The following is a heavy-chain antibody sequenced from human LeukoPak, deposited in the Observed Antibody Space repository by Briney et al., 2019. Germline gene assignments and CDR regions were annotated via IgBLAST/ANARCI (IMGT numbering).Heavy chain of an antibody. CDR1: GYTFTSYY. CDR3: ARDFTVTTPDYYYYGMDV. V-gene: IGHV1-46*01. CDR2: INPSGGST. Sequence: ASVKVSSNASGYTFTSYYMHWVRQAPGQGLEWMGIINPSGGSTSYAQKFQGRVTMTRDTSTSTVYMELRSLRSDDTAVYYCARDFTVTTPDYYYYGMDVWGQGTTVTVSS. J-gene: IGHJ6*02. D-gene: IGHD4-17*01.